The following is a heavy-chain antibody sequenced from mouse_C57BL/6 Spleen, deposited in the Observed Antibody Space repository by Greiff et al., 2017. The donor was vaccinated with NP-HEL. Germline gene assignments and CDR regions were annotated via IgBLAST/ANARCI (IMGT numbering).Heavy chain of an antibody. CDR2: ISDGGSYT. J-gene: IGHJ4*01. CDR3: ARGWPKKYAMDY. V-gene: IGHV5-4*01. D-gene: IGHD2-3*01. Sequence: EVQLQESGGGLVKPGGSLKLSCAASGFTFSSYAMSWVRQTPEKRLEWVATISDGGSYTYYPDNVKGRFTISRDNAKNNLYLQMSHLKSEDTAMYYCARGWPKKYAMDYWGQGTSVTVSS. CDR1: GFTFSSYA.